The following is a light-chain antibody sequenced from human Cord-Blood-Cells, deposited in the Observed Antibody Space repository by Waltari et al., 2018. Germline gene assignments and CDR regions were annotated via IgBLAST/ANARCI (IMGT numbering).Light chain of an antibody. CDR2: GAS. CDR1: QSVSSN. CDR3: QQYNNWPPYT. V-gene: IGKV3-15*01. Sequence: VVLTQSPAPLSVSPGNSTTPPCRASQSVSSNLAWYQQKPGQAPRLLIYGASTRATGIPARFSGSGSGTEFTLTISSLQSEDFAVYYCQQYNNWPPYTFGQGTKLEIK. J-gene: IGKJ2*01.